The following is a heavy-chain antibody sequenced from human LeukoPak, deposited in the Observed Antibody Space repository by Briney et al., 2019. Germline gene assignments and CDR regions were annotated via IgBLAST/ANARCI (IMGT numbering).Heavy chain of an antibody. CDR3: ARDLGQYYETSDNGFDP. Sequence: PGGSLRLSCAASGFTFSSYWMSWVRQAPGKGLEWVANIKQDGSEKYNVDSVKGRFTISRDNAKNSLYLQMNSLRAEDTAVYYCARDLGQYYETSDNGFDPWGQGTLVTVSS. CDR1: GFTFSSYW. D-gene: IGHD3-22*01. J-gene: IGHJ5*02. CDR2: IKQDGSEK. V-gene: IGHV3-7*01.